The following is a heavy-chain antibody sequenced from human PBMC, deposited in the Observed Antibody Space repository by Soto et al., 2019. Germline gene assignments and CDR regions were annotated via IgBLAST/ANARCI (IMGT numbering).Heavy chain of an antibody. CDR1: GGSVSSGRYY. V-gene: IGHV4-61*01. CDR2: IYYSGST. CDR3: ASSSPFHY. J-gene: IGHJ4*02. D-gene: IGHD6-6*01. Sequence: SETLSLTCTVSGGSVSSGRYYWNWIRQPPGKGLEWIGFIYYSGSTNYNPSLKSRVTISIDTSRNQFSLNLTSVTAAGTGVYYCASSSPFHYWGPGILVTVS.